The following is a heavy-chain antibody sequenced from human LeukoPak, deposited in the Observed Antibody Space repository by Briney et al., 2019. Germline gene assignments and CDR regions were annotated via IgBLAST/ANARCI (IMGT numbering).Heavy chain of an antibody. CDR1: GFTFNNYA. D-gene: IGHD1-14*01. CDR3: AKPARTDAFDI. Sequence: GGSLRLSCAASGFTFNNYAMNWVRQAPGKGLEWVSSISGSGGNTYYADSVKGRFTISRDNSKNTLYLQTNSLRAEDTAVYYCAKPARTDAFDIWGQGTMITVSS. CDR2: ISGSGGNT. J-gene: IGHJ3*02. V-gene: IGHV3-23*01.